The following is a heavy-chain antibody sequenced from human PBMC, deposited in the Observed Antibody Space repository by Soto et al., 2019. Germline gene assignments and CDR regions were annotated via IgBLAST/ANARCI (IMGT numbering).Heavy chain of an antibody. Sequence: GVSLRLYVARSGFHFTYYKMNWDRQAPGKGLEWVSSISSISSTFYAGSVKGRFTISRDNAKNSLYLQMTSLRAEDTAVYYCARLTGGRVAPDYWGHGTMVTGSS. J-gene: IGHJ4*01. CDR3: ARLTGGRVAPDY. D-gene: IGHD3-3*01. CDR2: ISSISST. CDR1: GFHFTYYK. V-gene: IGHV3-21*01.